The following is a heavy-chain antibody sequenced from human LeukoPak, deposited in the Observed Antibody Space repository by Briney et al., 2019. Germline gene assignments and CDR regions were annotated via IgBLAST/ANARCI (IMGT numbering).Heavy chain of an antibody. V-gene: IGHV3-73*01. Sequence: GGSLILSCAASGFTFSGSAIHWVRQSSGKGLEWVGQIDKKDKGYATATAYAASVKGRFTISRDDSINTAYLQMKSLKTEDTALYYCTRDSGTYNWFDPWGQGTLVTVSS. CDR2: IDKKDKGYATAT. CDR3: TRDSGTYNWFDP. CDR1: GFTFSGSA. D-gene: IGHD1-26*01. J-gene: IGHJ5*02.